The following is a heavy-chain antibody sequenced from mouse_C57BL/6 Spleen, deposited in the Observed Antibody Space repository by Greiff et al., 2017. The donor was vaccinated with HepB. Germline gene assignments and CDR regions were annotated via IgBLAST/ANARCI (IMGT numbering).Heavy chain of an antibody. V-gene: IGHV5-4*03. J-gene: IGHJ1*03. D-gene: IGHD1-1*01. CDR1: GFTFSSYA. Sequence: EVKLVESGGGLVKPGGSLKLSCAASGFTFSSYAMSWVRQTPEKRLEWVATISDGGSYTYYPDNVKGRFTISRDNAKNNLYLQMSHLKSEDTAMYYCARGFYYGSSLGYFDVWGTGTTVTVSS. CDR2: ISDGGSYT. CDR3: ARGFYYGSSLGYFDV.